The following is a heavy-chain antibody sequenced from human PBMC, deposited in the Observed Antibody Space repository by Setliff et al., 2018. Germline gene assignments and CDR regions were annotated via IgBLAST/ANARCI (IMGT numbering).Heavy chain of an antibody. J-gene: IGHJ3*02. Sequence: PSETLSLTCTVSGGSISSSSYYWGWIRQPPGKGLEWIGNIYYSGSTYYNPSLKSRVTISVDTSKNQFSLKLSSVTAADTAVYYCASRGKQGVLWFGESLGAFDIWGQGTMVTVSS. V-gene: IGHV4-39*01. CDR3: ASRGKQGVLWFGESLGAFDI. D-gene: IGHD3-10*01. CDR2: IYYSGST. CDR1: GGSISSSSYY.